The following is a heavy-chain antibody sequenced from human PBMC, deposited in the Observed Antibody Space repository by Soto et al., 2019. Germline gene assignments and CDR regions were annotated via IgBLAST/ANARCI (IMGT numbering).Heavy chain of an antibody. CDR1: GGSFSGYY. J-gene: IGHJ5*02. V-gene: IGHV4-34*01. D-gene: IGHD1-20*01. CDR3: ARVRAALTGTPYNWFDP. CDR2: INHSGST. Sequence: PSETLSLTCAVYGGSFSGYYWSWIRQPPGKGLEWIGEINHSGSTNYNPSLKSRVTISVDTSKNQFSLKLSSVTAADTAVYYCARVRAALTGTPYNWFDPWGQGTMVTVYS.